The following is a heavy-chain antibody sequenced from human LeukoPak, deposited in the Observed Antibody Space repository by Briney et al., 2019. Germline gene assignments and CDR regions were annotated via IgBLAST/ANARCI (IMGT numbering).Heavy chain of an antibody. D-gene: IGHD5/OR15-5a*01. CDR3: ARVRFYVARRPLDY. Sequence: PSETLSLTCAVYGGSFSGYYWSWIRQPPGKGLEWIGEINHSGSTNYNPSLKSRVTISVDTSKNQFSLKLSSVTAADTAVYYCARVRFYVARRPLDYWGQGTLVTVSS. CDR2: INHSGST. V-gene: IGHV4-34*01. CDR1: GGSFSGYY. J-gene: IGHJ4*02.